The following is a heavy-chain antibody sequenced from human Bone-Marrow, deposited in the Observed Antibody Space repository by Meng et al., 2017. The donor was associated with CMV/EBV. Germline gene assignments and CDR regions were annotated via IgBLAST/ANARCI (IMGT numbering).Heavy chain of an antibody. CDR1: GYTFTSYG. J-gene: IGHJ3*02. CDR2: IIPILGIA. V-gene: IGHV1-69*04. CDR3: TRDWECLDRSDVFDI. D-gene: IGHD3-9*01. Sequence: SVKVSCKASGYTFTSYGISWVRQAPGQGLEWMGRIIPILGIANYAQKFQGRVTITADKSTSTAYMELSSLRSDDTAVYYCTRDWECLDRSDVFDIWGQGTMVTVSS.